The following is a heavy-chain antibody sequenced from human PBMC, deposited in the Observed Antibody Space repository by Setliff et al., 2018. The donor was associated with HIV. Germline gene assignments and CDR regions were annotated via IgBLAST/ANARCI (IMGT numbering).Heavy chain of an antibody. CDR2: IYYSGST. Sequence: SETLSLTCTVSGGSISSHYWSWIRQPPGKGLEWIGSIYYSGSTYYNPSLKSRVTISVDTSKNQFSLKLSSVTAADTAVYYCARAPPTDYDFTYYFDYWGQGTLVTVSS. J-gene: IGHJ4*02. D-gene: IGHD3-3*01. CDR3: ARAPPTDYDFTYYFDY. CDR1: GGSISSHY. V-gene: IGHV4-59*11.